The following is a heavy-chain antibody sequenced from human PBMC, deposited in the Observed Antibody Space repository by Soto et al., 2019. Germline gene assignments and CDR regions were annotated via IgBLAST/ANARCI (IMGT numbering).Heavy chain of an antibody. CDR3: ARDSRSLEWLLGPFDY. D-gene: IGHD3-3*01. J-gene: IGHJ4*02. CDR2: LYTGTDT. CDR1: GFTVSSTY. V-gene: IGHV3-53*05. Sequence: GGSLRLSCAASGFTVSSTYLTWVRQAPGKGLEWVAILYTGTDTVYADSVKGRFTISRDNSKNTLYLQMNSLRAEDTAVYYCARDSRSLEWLLGPFDYWGQGTLVTVSS.